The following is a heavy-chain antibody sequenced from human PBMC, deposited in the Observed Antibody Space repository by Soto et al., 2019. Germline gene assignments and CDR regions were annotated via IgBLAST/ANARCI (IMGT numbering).Heavy chain of an antibody. CDR2: IKSKTDGGTT. V-gene: IGHV3-15*01. J-gene: IGHJ4*02. D-gene: IGHD1-7*01. CDR1: GFTFSNAW. Sequence: GGSLRLSCAASGFTFSNAWMSWVRQAPGKGLEWVGRIKSKTDGGTTDYAAPVKGRFTISRDDSKNTLYLQMNSLKTEDTAVYYCTTGPLENYDLDYWGQGTLVTVSS. CDR3: TTGPLENYDLDY.